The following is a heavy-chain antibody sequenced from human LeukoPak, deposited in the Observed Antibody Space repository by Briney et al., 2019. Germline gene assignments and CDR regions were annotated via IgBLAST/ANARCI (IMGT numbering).Heavy chain of an antibody. CDR1: GGTFSSYA. D-gene: IGHD2-2*01. CDR2: IIPIFGIA. J-gene: IGHJ5*02. V-gene: IGHV1-69*04. Sequence: SVKVSCKASGGTFSSYAISWVRQAPGQGLEWMGRIIPIFGIANYAQKFQGRVTMTRDTSTSTVYMELSSLRSEDTAVYYCARDKCSSTSCYVLDPWGQGTLVTVSS. CDR3: ARDKCSSTSCYVLDP.